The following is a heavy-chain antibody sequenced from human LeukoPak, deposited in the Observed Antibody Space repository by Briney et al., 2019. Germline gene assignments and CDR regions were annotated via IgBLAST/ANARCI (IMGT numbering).Heavy chain of an antibody. CDR3: AKSVGYGGNSVLVY. J-gene: IGHJ4*02. V-gene: IGHV3-23*01. D-gene: IGHD4-23*01. Sequence: GRSLRLSCAASGFTFSSYAMSWVRQAPGKGLEWVSGISGSCGNTYYADSVKGRFTISRDNSKNTLYLQVNSLRSEDTAVLYFAKSVGYGGNSVLVYSGQGTLVTVSS. CDR1: GFTFSSYA. CDR2: ISGSCGNT.